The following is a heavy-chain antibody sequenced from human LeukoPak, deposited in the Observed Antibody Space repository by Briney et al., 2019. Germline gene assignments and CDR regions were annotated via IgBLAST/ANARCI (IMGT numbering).Heavy chain of an antibody. D-gene: IGHD6-6*01. CDR1: GYSFTSSW. V-gene: IGHV5-51*01. CDR2: IYPGDSDT. J-gene: IGHJ6*03. CDR3: ARAASSSSSFYYYYMDV. Sequence: GEPLKISCKGSGYSFTSSWIGWVRQMPGKGLEWMGIIYPGDSDTRYSPSFQGHVTISADKSNSTAYLQWSSLKASDTAMYYCARAASSSSSFYYYYMDVWGKGTTVTVSS.